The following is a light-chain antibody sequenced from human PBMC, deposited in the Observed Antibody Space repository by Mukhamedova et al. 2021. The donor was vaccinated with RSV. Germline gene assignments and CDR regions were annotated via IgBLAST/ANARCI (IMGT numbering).Light chain of an antibody. Sequence: GQAPKLLISTASILQTGVPSRFSGSGSGTEFTLTIDGLQPKDAATYFCQQSFSSLPLSFGGGTKVELK. J-gene: IGKJ4*01. CDR3: QQSFSSLPLS. V-gene: IGKV1-39*01. CDR2: TAS.